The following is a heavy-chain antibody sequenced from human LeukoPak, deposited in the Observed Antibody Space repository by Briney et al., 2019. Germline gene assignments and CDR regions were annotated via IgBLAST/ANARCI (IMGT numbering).Heavy chain of an antibody. J-gene: IGHJ4*02. CDR1: GFTFSSYA. Sequence: PGGSLRLSCAASGFTFSSYAMSWVRQAPGKGLEWVSGISGSGGSTYYTDSVKGRSTISRDNSKNTLYLQMNSLRAEDTAVYYCARGGRLRHFDYWGQGTLVTVSS. CDR2: ISGSGGST. CDR3: ARGGRLRHFDY. D-gene: IGHD4-17*01. V-gene: IGHV3-23*01.